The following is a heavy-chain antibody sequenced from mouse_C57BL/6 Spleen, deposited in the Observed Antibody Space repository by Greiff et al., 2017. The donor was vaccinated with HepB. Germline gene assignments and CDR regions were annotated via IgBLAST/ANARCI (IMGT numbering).Heavy chain of an antibody. CDR1: GYTFTSYW. J-gene: IGHJ1*03. V-gene: IGHV1-61*01. D-gene: IGHD1-1*01. CDR2: IYPYDSET. Sequence: QVQLKQPGAELVRPGSSVKLSCKASGYTFTSYWMDWVKQRPGQGLEWIGDIYPYDSETHYNQKFKDKATLTVDKSSSTAYMQLRSLTSEDSAVYYCAREGHRGSSYGYFDVWGTGTTVTVSS. CDR3: AREGHRGSSYGYFDV.